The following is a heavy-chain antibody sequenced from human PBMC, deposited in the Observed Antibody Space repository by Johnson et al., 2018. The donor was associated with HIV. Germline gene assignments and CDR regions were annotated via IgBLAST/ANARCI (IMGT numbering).Heavy chain of an antibody. J-gene: IGHJ3*02. CDR3: ARGRRIQLWLLADAFDI. D-gene: IGHD5-18*01. V-gene: IGHV3-20*04. CDR2: INWNGGST. Sequence: VQLVESGGGLVQPGGSLRLSCAASGFTFDDYGMSWVRQAPGKGLEWVSGINWNGGSTGYADSVKGRFTISRDNAKNSLYLQMNSLRAEDTAVYYCARGRRIQLWLLADAFDIWGQGTMVTVSS. CDR1: GFTFDDYG.